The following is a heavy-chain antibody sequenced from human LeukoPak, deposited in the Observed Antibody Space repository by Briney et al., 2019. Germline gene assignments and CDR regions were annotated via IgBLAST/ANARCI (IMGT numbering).Heavy chain of an antibody. Sequence: PSETLSLTCTVSGGSISSGGYYWSWIRQHPGKGLEWIGYIYYSGSTYYNPSLKSRVTISVDTSKNQFSLKLSSVTAADTAVYYCARTPGIAAAVTFDYWGQGTLVTVSS. V-gene: IGHV4-31*03. CDR3: ARTPGIAAAVTFDY. D-gene: IGHD6-13*01. CDR2: IYYSGST. CDR1: GGSISSGGYY. J-gene: IGHJ4*02.